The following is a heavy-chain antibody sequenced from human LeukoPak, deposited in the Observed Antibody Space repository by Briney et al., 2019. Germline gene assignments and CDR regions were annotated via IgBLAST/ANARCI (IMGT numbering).Heavy chain of an antibody. CDR3: AKDPGSGDYRRLHYYYGMDV. D-gene: IGHD4-17*01. Sequence: GGSLSLSCAASGCTFSSYGRHWVRQPPGKGLEWVAFIRYDGSNKYYADSVKGRFTISRDNSKNTLYLQMNSLRAEDTAVYYCAKDPGSGDYRRLHYYYGMDVWGQGTTVTVSS. V-gene: IGHV3-30*02. J-gene: IGHJ6*02. CDR1: GCTFSSYG. CDR2: IRYDGSNK.